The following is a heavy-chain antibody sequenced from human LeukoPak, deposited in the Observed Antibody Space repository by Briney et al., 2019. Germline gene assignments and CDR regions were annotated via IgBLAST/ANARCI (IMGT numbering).Heavy chain of an antibody. CDR3: AKDGGGYYPSYYYYMDV. CDR2: IKRDGTT. CDR1: GFTFSSYG. Sequence: GGSLRLSCAASGFTFSSYGMTWVRQAPGKGLLWVSRIKRDGTTSYADSVMGRFTISRDDAKNTLSLHMNSLRAEDTAVYYCAKDGGGYYPSYYYYMDVWGKGTTVTISS. J-gene: IGHJ6*03. V-gene: IGHV3-74*01. D-gene: IGHD3-22*01.